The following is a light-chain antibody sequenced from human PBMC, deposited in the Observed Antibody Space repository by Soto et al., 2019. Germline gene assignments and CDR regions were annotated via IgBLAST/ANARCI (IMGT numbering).Light chain of an antibody. CDR1: QSLLYNNTYNY. Sequence: VMTQSPLSLPSTAGDRGTICPMSIQSLLYNNTYNYLDWYVQKPGQSPKLLIYFGSNRAPGVPDRFSGSGSGTDFTLKINRVEAEDVGTYYCMQALQSLNFGKGTRLEIK. CDR2: FGS. J-gene: IGKJ5*01. V-gene: IGKV2-28*01. CDR3: MQALQSLN.